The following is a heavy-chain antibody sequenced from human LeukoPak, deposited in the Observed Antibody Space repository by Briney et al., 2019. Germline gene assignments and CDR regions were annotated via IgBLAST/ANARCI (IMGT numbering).Heavy chain of an antibody. Sequence: PGGSLRLSCAASGFTFSSYSMNWVRQAPGKGLEWVSAISGSGGSTYYADSVKGRFTISRDNSKNTLYLQMNSLRAEDTAVYYCAKSAPPGIAVAGADYWGQGTLVTVSS. J-gene: IGHJ4*02. CDR1: GFTFSSYS. V-gene: IGHV3-23*01. CDR2: ISGSGGST. CDR3: AKSAPPGIAVAGADY. D-gene: IGHD6-19*01.